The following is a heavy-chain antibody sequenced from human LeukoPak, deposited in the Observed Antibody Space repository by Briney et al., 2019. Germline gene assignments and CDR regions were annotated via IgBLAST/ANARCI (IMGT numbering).Heavy chain of an antibody. CDR1: GGSISSGSYY. V-gene: IGHV4-61*02. Sequence: SETLSLTCTVTGGSISSGSYYWSWIRQPAGKGLEWIGRIYTSGSTNYNPSLKSRVTISVDTSKNQFSLKLSSVTAADTAVYYCARAYSDKRDYFDYWGQGTLVTVSS. CDR3: ARAYSDKRDYFDY. D-gene: IGHD2-15*01. J-gene: IGHJ4*02. CDR2: IYTSGST.